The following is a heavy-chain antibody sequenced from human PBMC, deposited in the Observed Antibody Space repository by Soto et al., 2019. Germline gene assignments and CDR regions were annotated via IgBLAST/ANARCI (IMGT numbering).Heavy chain of an antibody. CDR1: GGTFSTSA. CDR3: ARGSGTGWFFFAY. CDR2: IIPVFGTA. J-gene: IGHJ4*02. V-gene: IGHV1-69*12. D-gene: IGHD6-19*01. Sequence: QVQLVQSGAEVKKPGSSVKVSCKASGGTFSTSAISWVRQAPGQGLEWMGAIIPVFGTAYYPQNFQGRVTITAAESTTSAYMELSSLGSDDTAIYYCARGSGTGWFFFAYWGQGTPVTVSS.